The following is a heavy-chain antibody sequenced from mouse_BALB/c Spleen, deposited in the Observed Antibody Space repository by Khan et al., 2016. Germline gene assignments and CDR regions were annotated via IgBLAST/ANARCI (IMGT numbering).Heavy chain of an antibody. CDR2: INSDGSAI. D-gene: IGHD2-1*01. Sequence: EVQLLETGGGLVQPGGSRGLSCEGSGFTFSGLWMSWVRQTPGKNLEWIGDINSDGSAINYAPSIKDRFTIFRDNDKSTLYLQMSNVRSEDTATYFCMRYGNYWYFDVWGAGTTVTVSS. J-gene: IGHJ1*01. V-gene: IGHV11-2*02. CDR3: MRYGNYWYFDV. CDR1: GFTFSGLW.